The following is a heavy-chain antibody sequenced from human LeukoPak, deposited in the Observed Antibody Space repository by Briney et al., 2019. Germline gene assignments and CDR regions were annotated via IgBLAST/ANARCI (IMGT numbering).Heavy chain of an antibody. J-gene: IGHJ6*02. CDR3: ARVDVVVVPAVDYYYYGMDV. V-gene: IGHV1-18*01. D-gene: IGHD2-2*01. CDR1: GYTFTSYG. Sequence: ASVKVSCKASGYTFTSYGISWVRQAPGQGLEWMGWISAYNGNTNYAQKLQGRVTMTTDTSTSTACMELRSLRSDDTAVYYCARVDVVVVPAVDYYYYGMDVWGQGTTVTVSS. CDR2: ISAYNGNT.